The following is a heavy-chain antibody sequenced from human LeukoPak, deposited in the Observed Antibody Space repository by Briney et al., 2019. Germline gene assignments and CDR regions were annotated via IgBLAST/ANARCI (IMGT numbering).Heavy chain of an antibody. CDR1: GFTFSSYA. J-gene: IGHJ4*02. D-gene: IGHD3-9*01. Sequence: GGSLRLSCATSGFTFSSYAMSWVRQAPAKGLEWVSGIGASGGSTYYADSVKGRFTISRDNSKNTLYLQMNSLRTEDTAVYYCAKAEGYDILTGLDYWGQGTLVTVSS. V-gene: IGHV3-23*01. CDR3: AKAEGYDILTGLDY. CDR2: IGASGGST.